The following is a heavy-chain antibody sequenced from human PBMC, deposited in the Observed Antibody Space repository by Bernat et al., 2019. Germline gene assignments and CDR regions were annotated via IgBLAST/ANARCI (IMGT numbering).Heavy chain of an antibody. CDR3: ARDKDGGYAFDY. CDR2: VLGNGAKP. V-gene: IGHV3-64*01. J-gene: IGHJ4*02. D-gene: IGHD5-12*01. CDR1: GFNFNIYA. Sequence: GGAGGGWGRPGGAVGVSCAGSGFNFNIYAMHWVRQAPGEGLEFLSSVLGNGAKPQYASSVKGRFTISRDNSKNTLYLQMGSLRPDDTALYYCARDKDGGYAFDYGGQGTLVTVSS.